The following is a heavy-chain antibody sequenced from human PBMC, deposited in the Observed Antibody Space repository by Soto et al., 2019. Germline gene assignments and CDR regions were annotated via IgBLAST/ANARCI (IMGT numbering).Heavy chain of an antibody. Sequence: GGSLRLSCAASGFTFSSYGMHWVRQAPGKGLEWVAVISYDGSNKYYADSVKGRFTISRDNSKNTLYLQMNSLRAEDTAVYYCAKDAIFGVVSPYYYYYYMDVWGKGTTVTV. CDR3: AKDAIFGVVSPYYYYYYMDV. CDR1: GFTFSSYG. J-gene: IGHJ6*03. D-gene: IGHD3-3*01. CDR2: ISYDGSNK. V-gene: IGHV3-30*18.